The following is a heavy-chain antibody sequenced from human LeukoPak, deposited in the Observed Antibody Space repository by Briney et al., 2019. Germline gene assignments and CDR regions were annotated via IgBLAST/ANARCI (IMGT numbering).Heavy chain of an antibody. J-gene: IGHJ4*02. CDR3: ATHYDSSGYYYDY. CDR2: IIPIFGTA. CDR1: GGTFSSYA. D-gene: IGHD3-22*01. V-gene: IGHV1-69*13. Sequence: SVKVSCKASGGTFSSYAISWVRQAPGQGLEWMGGIIPIFGTANYAQKFQGRVTITADESTSTAYMELGSLRSEDTAVYYCATHYDSSGYYYDYWGQGTLVTVSS.